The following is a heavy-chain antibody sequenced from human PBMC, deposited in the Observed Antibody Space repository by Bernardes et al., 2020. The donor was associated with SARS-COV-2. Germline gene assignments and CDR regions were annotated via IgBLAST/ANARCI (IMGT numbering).Heavy chain of an antibody. Sequence: GGSLRLSCVASGFTFSNYWMHWVRQAPGKGLVWVSQLNGDGSTTNNADSVKGRFTISRDNAKNTLYLQLNSLRAEDTAVYSCVRGTRNYYGMDVWGQGTTVTVSS. D-gene: IGHD1-1*01. CDR2: LNGDGSTT. CDR3: VRGTRNYYGMDV. CDR1: GFTFSNYW. V-gene: IGHV3-74*01. J-gene: IGHJ6*02.